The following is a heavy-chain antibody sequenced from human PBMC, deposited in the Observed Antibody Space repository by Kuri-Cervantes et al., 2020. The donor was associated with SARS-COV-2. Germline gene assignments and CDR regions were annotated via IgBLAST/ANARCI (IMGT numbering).Heavy chain of an antibody. CDR3: AHHLLHFDY. J-gene: IGHJ4*02. CDR1: GFSLSTSGVG. Sequence: SGPTLVKPTQTLTLTCTFSGFSLSTSGVGVGWIRQPPGKALEWLALIYWDDDKRYGPSLKSRLTITKDTSKNQVVLTMTNMDPVDTAPYYCAHHLLHFDYWGQGTLVTVSS. CDR2: IYWDDDK. V-gene: IGHV2-5*05.